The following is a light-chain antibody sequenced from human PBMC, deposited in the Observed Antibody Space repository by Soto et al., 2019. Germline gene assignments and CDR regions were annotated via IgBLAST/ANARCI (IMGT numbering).Light chain of an antibody. CDR2: GAS. CDR1: QSVSNNY. CDR3: QQRLTWPIT. J-gene: IGKJ5*01. Sequence: EIVFTQSPGTLSLSPGERATLSCRASQSVSNNYLAWYQQKPGQAPRLLIYGASNRATGIPDRFSGSGSETDFTLTISSLEPEDFAVYYCQQRLTWPITFGQGTRLEI. V-gene: IGKV3D-20*02.